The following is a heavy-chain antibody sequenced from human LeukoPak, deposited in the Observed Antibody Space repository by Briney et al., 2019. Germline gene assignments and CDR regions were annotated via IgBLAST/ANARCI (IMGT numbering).Heavy chain of an antibody. CDR1: GGSISSYY. V-gene: IGHV4-4*07. J-gene: IGHJ5*02. D-gene: IGHD6-19*01. CDR2: IYTSGST. Sequence: PSETLSLTCTVSGGSISSYYWSWIRQPAGKGLEWIGRIYTSGSTNYNPSLKSRVTMSVDTPKNQFSLKLSSVTAADTAVYYCARHDRRRVAVAGKNWFDPWGQGTLVTVSS. CDR3: ARHDRRRVAVAGKNWFDP.